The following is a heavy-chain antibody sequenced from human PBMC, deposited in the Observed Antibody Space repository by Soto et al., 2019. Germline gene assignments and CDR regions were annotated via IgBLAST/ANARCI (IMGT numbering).Heavy chain of an antibody. Sequence: AGGSLRLSCAASGFTFSSYAMSWVRQAPGKGLEWVSAISGSGGSTYYADSVKGRFTISRDNSKDTLYLQMNSLRAEDTAVYYCAKEGKVVPAASDYWGQGTLVTVSS. CDR2: ISGSGGST. J-gene: IGHJ4*02. D-gene: IGHD2-2*01. V-gene: IGHV3-23*01. CDR1: GFTFSSYA. CDR3: AKEGKVVPAASDY.